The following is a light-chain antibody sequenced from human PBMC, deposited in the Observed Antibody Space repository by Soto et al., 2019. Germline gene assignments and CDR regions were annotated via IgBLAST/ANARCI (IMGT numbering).Light chain of an antibody. CDR1: SSNVGGYNY. V-gene: IGLV2-14*01. CDR3: SSYTSSYTYV. J-gene: IGLJ1*01. Sequence: QSVLTQPASVSGSPGQSITISCTGTSSNVGGYNYVSWYQQHLDKAPKLMIYEVNNRPSGVSNRFSGSKSGNTASLTISGLQAEDEADYYCSSYTSSYTYVFGTGTKVTVL. CDR2: EVN.